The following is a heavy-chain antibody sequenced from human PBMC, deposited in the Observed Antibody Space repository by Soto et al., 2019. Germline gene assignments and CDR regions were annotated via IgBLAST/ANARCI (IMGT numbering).Heavy chain of an antibody. CDR1: GGTFSSYA. V-gene: IGHV1-69*01. CDR3: ARDQVAPYDYDSSGLGHAFDI. CDR2: IIPIFGTA. D-gene: IGHD3-22*01. J-gene: IGHJ3*02. Sequence: QVQLVQSGAEVKKPGSSVKVSCKASGGTFSSYAISWVRQAPGQGLEWMGGIIPIFGTANYAQKFQGRVTITADESTSTAYMELSSLRSEDTAVYYCARDQVAPYDYDSSGLGHAFDIWGQGTMVTVSS.